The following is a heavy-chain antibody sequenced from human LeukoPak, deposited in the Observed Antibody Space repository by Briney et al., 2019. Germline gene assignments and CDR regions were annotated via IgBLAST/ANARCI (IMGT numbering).Heavy chain of an antibody. Sequence: GASVKVSCKASGGTFSSYAVSWVRLTPGQGLEWLGGIIPVFGTTTYAQKFQAKVTMTADKSTNTAYLEISSLTSDGTAVYYCARCSPGDSSNFYAVLQYWGQGTQVTVST. CDR3: ARCSPGDSSNFYAVLQY. CDR2: IIPVFGTT. V-gene: IGHV1-69*06. J-gene: IGHJ4*02. D-gene: IGHD3-22*01. CDR1: GGTFSSYA.